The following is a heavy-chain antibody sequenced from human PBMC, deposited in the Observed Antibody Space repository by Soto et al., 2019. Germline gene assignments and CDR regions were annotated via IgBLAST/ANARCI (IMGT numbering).Heavy chain of an antibody. J-gene: IGHJ6*02. D-gene: IGHD3-10*01. V-gene: IGHV1-3*01. CDR1: GYTFTSFA. CDR3: ATRGRSLGYYYGMDV. CDR2: INAGNGNT. Sequence: QVQLVQSGAEVKKPGASVKVSCKASGYTFTSFAMHWVRQAPGQRLEGMGWINAGNGNTKYSQKFQGRVTITRDTFASTAYMELSSLRSEDTAVYYCATRGRSLGYYYGMDVWGQGTTVTVSS.